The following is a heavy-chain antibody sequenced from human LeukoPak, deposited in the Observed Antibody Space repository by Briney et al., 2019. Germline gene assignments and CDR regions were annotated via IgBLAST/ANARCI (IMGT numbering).Heavy chain of an antibody. Sequence: GGSLRLSCAASGFTFSSYSMNWVRQAPGKGLEWVSYISSSSSTIYYADSVKGRFTISRDNAKNSLYLQMNSLRAEDTAVYYCARGWGEKGRCRGGTCNNPEFDCWGQGTLVTVSS. V-gene: IGHV3-48*01. J-gene: IGHJ4*02. CDR3: ARGWGEKGRCRGGTCNNPEFDC. CDR1: GFTFSSYS. CDR2: ISSSSSTI. D-gene: IGHD2-15*01.